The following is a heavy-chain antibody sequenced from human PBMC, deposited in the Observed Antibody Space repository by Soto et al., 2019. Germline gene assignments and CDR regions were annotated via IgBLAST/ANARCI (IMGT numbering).Heavy chain of an antibody. V-gene: IGHV4-34*01. CDR1: GGSFSCYY. D-gene: IGHD3-22*01. CDR3: ARVGPYYYASSGYGYFDY. CDR2: INHSGST. Sequence: SETLSLTCAVYGGSFSCYYWSWIRQPPGKGLEWIGEINHSGSTNYNPSLKSRVTISVDTSKNQFSLKLSSVTAADTAVYYCARVGPYYYASSGYGYFDYWGQGTLVTVSS. J-gene: IGHJ4*02.